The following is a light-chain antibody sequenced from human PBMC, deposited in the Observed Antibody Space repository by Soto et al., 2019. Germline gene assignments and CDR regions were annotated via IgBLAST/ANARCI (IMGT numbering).Light chain of an antibody. V-gene: IGKV1-27*01. CDR1: QGISNY. CDR2: AAS. J-gene: IGKJ4*01. Sequence: DIQMTQSPSSLSASVGDRVTITCRARQGISNYLAWYQQKPGKVPKLLIYAASTLQSVVPSRFSGSGSGTDFTLTISSLQPEDVATYYCQQYNSALITFGGGTKVDIK. CDR3: QQYNSALIT.